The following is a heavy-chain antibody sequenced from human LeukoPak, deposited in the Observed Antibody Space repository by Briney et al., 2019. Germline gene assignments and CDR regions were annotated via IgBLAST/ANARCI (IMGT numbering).Heavy chain of an antibody. CDR2: ISSSGNTI. Sequence: PGGSLRLSCAASGFTFSSYEMNWVRQAPGKGLEWVSYISSSGNTIYYADSVKGRFTISRDNAKNSLYLRMNSLRAEDTAVYYCARGGGYYGSGSLHYYYYGMDVWGQGTTVAVSS. CDR3: ARGGGYYGSGSLHYYYYGMDV. V-gene: IGHV3-48*03. CDR1: GFTFSSYE. J-gene: IGHJ6*02. D-gene: IGHD3-10*01.